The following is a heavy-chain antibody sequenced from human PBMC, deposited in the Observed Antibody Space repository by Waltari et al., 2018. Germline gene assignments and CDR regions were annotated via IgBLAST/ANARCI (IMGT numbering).Heavy chain of an antibody. D-gene: IGHD3-10*01. CDR1: GHSLSELT. Sequence: QVQLVQSGDEVKKPGASVTVSCKVSGHSLSELTMHWVRHAPGKGLEWMGGFDPEDGETIYAQKFQGRVTRTEDTSTDTAYMELSSLRSEDTAVYYCTCSGEMASIGGGYYYGMDVWGQGTTVTVSS. CDR3: TCSGEMASIGGGYYYGMDV. J-gene: IGHJ6*02. CDR2: FDPEDGET. V-gene: IGHV1-24*01.